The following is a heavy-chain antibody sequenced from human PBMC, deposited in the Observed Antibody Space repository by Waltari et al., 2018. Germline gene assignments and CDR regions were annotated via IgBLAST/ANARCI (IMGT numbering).Heavy chain of an antibody. V-gene: IGHV4-38-2*02. CDR2: IYHSGGT. CDR1: GYSISSGYY. CDR3: ARDQRSYYGSGSYYNVPWFDP. Sequence: QVQLQESGPGLVKPSETLSLTCAVSGYSISSGYYWGWIRQPPGKGLEWIGSIYHSGGTYSNPSLKSRVTISVDTSKNQFSLKLSSVTAADTAVYYCARDQRSYYGSGSYYNVPWFDPWGQGTLVTVSS. D-gene: IGHD3-10*01. J-gene: IGHJ5*02.